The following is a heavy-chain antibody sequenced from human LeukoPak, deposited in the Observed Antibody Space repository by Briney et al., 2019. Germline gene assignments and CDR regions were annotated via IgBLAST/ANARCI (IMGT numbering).Heavy chain of an antibody. CDR1: GFTVSSNY. J-gene: IGHJ4*02. CDR2: IYSGGST. D-gene: IGHD3-10*01. Sequence: GGSLRLSCAASGFTVSSNYMSWVRQAPGKGLEWVSVIYSGGSTYYADSVKDRFTISRDNSKNTLYLQMNSLRAEDRAVYYCARAGCDYGSGSSCPGYWGQGKLVTVSS. CDR3: ARAGCDYGSGSSCPGY. V-gene: IGHV3-66*01.